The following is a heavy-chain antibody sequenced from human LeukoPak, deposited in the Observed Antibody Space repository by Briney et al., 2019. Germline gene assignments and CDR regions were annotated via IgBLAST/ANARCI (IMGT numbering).Heavy chain of an antibody. CDR3: ARDSLNSGSYSVDYYMDV. CDR2: IIPIFGTV. CDR1: GGTFSMHG. Sequence: SVKVSCKASGGTFSMHGISWVRQAPGQGPEWMGRIIPIFGTVNYSQKFQGRVTITTDESTSTAYMELSSLRSEDTAVYYCARDSLNSGSYSVDYYMDVWGKGTTITVSS. J-gene: IGHJ6*03. D-gene: IGHD1-26*01. V-gene: IGHV1-69*05.